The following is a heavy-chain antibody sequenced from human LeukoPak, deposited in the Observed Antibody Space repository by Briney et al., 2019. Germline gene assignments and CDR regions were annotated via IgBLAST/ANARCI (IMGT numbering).Heavy chain of an antibody. J-gene: IGHJ4*02. Sequence: GGSLRLSCAASGFTFSSYCMHWVRQAPGKGLEWVAFIRYDGSNKYYADSVKGRFTISRDNSKNTLYLQMNSLRAEDTAVYYCAKNKYSSSSGIDYWGQGTLVTVSS. CDR3: AKNKYSSSSGIDY. V-gene: IGHV3-30*02. CDR1: GFTFSSYC. D-gene: IGHD6-6*01. CDR2: IRYDGSNK.